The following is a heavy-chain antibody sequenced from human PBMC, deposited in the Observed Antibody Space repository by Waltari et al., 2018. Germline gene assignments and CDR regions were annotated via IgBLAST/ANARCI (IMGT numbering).Heavy chain of an antibody. J-gene: IGHJ5*02. V-gene: IGHV1-69*08. Sequence: QVQLVQSGAEVKKPGSSVKVSCKASGGTFSSYTISWVRQAPGQGLEWMGRSILILGIANYAQKFQCRVTITADKSTSTAYMELSSLRSEDTAVYYCARDPSPRYCSGGSCYSIWFDPWGQGTLVTVSS. CDR3: ARDPSPRYCSGGSCYSIWFDP. D-gene: IGHD2-15*01. CDR2: SILILGIA. CDR1: GGTFSSYT.